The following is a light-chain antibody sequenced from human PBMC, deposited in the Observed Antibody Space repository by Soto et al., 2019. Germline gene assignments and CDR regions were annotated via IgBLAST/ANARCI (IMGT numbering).Light chain of an antibody. V-gene: IGKV3-20*01. CDR1: QSVSSNY. CDR2: GAS. Sequence: EIVLTQSPGTLSLSPGERATLSCRASQSVSSNYLAWYQQKPGQAPRLLISGASSRATGIPDRFSGSGSGTDFTLTLSGLEPEDFAVYYCQQYGSSSYTFGQGTKLEIK. J-gene: IGKJ2*01. CDR3: QQYGSSSYT.